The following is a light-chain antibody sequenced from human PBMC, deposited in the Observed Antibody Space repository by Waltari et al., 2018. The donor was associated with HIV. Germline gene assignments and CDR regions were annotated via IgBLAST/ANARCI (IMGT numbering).Light chain of an antibody. J-gene: IGKJ4*01. CDR3: QQFNSYPLT. CDR1: QGISSA. CDR2: DAS. Sequence: AIQLTQSPSSLSASVGDRVTITCRASQGISSALAWYQQKPGKAPNLLIYDASSLESGVPSRCSGSGSGRDFTLTISSLQPEDFATYYCQQFNSYPLTFGGGTKVEIK. V-gene: IGKV1-13*02.